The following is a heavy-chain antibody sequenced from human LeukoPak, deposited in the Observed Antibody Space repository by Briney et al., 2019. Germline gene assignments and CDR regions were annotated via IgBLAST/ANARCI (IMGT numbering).Heavy chain of an antibody. CDR1: GGSISSYY. CDR2: IYYSGST. D-gene: IGHD3-10*01. CDR3: ARRMGYGSGSYYNYWFDP. V-gene: IGHV4-59*01. J-gene: IGHJ5*02. Sequence: SETLSLTCTVSGGSISSYYWSWIRQPPGKGLEWIGYIYYSGSTNYNPSLKSRVTISVDTSKNQFSLKLSSVTAADTAVYYCARRMGYGSGSYYNYWFDPWGQGTLVTVSS.